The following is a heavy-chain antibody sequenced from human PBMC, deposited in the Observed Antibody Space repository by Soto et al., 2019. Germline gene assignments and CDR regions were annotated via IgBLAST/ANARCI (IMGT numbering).Heavy chain of an antibody. CDR2: IYVNDNR. CDR1: RLTVTNNY. CDR3: ARDYSVSGSYAAWVDP. J-gene: IGHJ5*02. Sequence: DVQLVESGGGLVRPGGSLRLSCAVSRLTVTNNYMTWVRQAPGKGLEWVSVIYVNDNRYYAESVKGRFTISRDSSKNTVYLQMSSLRVDDAAVYYCARDYSVSGSYAAWVDPWGQGTLVTVSS. D-gene: IGHD3-16*01. V-gene: IGHV3-66*01.